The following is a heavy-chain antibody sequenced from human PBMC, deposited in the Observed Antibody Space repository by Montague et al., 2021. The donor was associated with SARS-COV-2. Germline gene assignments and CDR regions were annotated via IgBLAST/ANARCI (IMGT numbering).Heavy chain of an antibody. Sequence: SETLSLTCTVSGGSISSSSYYWGWIRQPPGKGLEWIGSIYYSGSTYYNPSLKSRVTISVDTSKNQFSLKLSSVTAADTAVYYCARHLVYCSSTSCYEGRFDHWGQGTLVTVSS. V-gene: IGHV4-39*01. J-gene: IGHJ5*02. CDR1: GGSISSSSYY. CDR2: IYYSGST. CDR3: ARHLVYCSSTSCYEGRFDH. D-gene: IGHD2-2*01.